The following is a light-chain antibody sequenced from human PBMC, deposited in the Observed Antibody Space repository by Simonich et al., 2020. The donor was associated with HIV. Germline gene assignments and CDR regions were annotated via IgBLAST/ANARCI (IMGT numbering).Light chain of an antibody. CDR1: SSDVGGHNY. CDR3: SSYAGSNNWV. CDR2: EVN. V-gene: IGLV2-8*01. J-gene: IGLJ3*02. Sequence: QSALTQPASVSGSPGPSITISCTGTSSDVGGHNYVSWYQQHPGKAPKLTIYEVNKRPSGGPDRFPGSKAGTTASLTVSGLQAEDESDYYCSSYAGSNNWVFGGGTKVTVL.